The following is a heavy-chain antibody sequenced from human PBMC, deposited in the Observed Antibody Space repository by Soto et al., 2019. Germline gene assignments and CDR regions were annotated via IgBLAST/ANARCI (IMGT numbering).Heavy chain of an antibody. CDR1: GFTFSSYW. CDR3: ARAYSSGWPLDY. V-gene: IGHV3-74*01. J-gene: IGHJ4*02. D-gene: IGHD6-19*01. Sequence: PGGSLRLSCTASGFTFSSYWIHWVRQAPGKGLLWVSRVNGDGSSTNYADSVKGRFTIFRDNDRNTVHLQVNSLGAEDTAVYYCARAYSSGWPLDYWGQGTLVTVSS. CDR2: VNGDGSST.